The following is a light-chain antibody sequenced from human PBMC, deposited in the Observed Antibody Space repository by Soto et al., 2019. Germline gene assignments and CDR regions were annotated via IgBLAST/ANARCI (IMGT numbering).Light chain of an antibody. CDR2: DVS. V-gene: IGLV2-14*01. CDR1: SSDVGSYKY. Sequence: QSVLTQPASVSGSPGQSITISCTGTSSDVGSYKYVSWYQQQPGKAPKVMIYDVSNRPSGVSNRFSGSKSANTASLTISGLQAEDEADYYCSSYTSRGSLGVFGTGTKVTVL. CDR3: SSYTSRGSLGV. J-gene: IGLJ1*01.